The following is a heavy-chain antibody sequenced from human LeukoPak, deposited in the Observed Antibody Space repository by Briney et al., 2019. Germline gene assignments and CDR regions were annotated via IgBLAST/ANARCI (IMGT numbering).Heavy chain of an antibody. J-gene: IGHJ3*02. CDR3: ARGSGSYLGAFDI. Sequence: ASVKVSCKASGYTFTSYYMHWVRQAPGQGLEWMGIINPSGGSTSYAQKFQGRVTMTRDMSTSTVYMELSSLRSGDTAVYYCARGSGSYLGAFDIWGQGTMVTVSS. CDR1: GYTFTSYY. V-gene: IGHV1-46*01. D-gene: IGHD1-26*01. CDR2: INPSGGST.